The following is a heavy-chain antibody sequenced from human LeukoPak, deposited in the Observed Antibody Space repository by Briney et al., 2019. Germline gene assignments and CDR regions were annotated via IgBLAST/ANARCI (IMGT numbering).Heavy chain of an antibody. V-gene: IGHV4-4*09. CDR1: GGSITSYY. J-gene: IGHJ6*03. CDR3: ARSKDFWRDNEFYYYYMDV. CDR2: IYTSGST. D-gene: IGHD3-3*01. Sequence: PSETLSLTCTVSGGSITSYYWSWIRHPPGKGLEWMGYIYTSGSTNYNPSLKSRVTISVGTAKNQFSLKLSSVSAADTAVYYSARSKDFWRDNEFYYYYMDVWGKGTTVTVSS.